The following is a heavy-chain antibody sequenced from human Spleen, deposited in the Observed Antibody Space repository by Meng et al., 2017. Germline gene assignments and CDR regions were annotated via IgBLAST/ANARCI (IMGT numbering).Heavy chain of an antibody. J-gene: IGHJ4*02. CDR2: TYYKSKWYN. Sequence: SGDSVSSNSPTWTWIRQSPSRGLEWLGRTYYKSKWYNDYAVSVKSRITINPDTSKSQFSLQLNSVTPEDTAVYYCARGGIVATSSLDYWGQGTLVTVSS. CDR1: GDSVSSNSPT. V-gene: IGHV6-1*01. D-gene: IGHD5-12*01. CDR3: ARGGIVATSSLDY.